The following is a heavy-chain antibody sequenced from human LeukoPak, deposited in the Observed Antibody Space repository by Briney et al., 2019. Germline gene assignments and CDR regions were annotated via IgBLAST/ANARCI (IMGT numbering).Heavy chain of an antibody. CDR2: IYASGST. CDR3: ARSYLSGTYYDWFDP. J-gene: IGHJ5*02. V-gene: IGHV4-4*07. D-gene: IGHD1-26*01. Sequence: PSETLSLTCTVSGGSISDYYWNWIRQPAGKGLEWIGRIYASGSTNYSPSLRSRVTISVDKSKNQFSLKLTSATAADTAVYYCARSYLSGTYYDWFDPWGQGTLVTVSS. CDR1: GGSISDYY.